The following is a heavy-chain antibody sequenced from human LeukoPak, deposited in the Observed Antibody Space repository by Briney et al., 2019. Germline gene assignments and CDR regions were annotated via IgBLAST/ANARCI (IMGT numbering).Heavy chain of an antibody. CDR1: GFTFSSYA. V-gene: IGHV3-23*01. D-gene: IGHD3-10*01. CDR2: ISGSGGST. J-gene: IGHJ4*02. CDR3: GKDRGIWMDYFDY. Sequence: GGSLRLSCAASGFTFSSYAMSWVRQAPGKGLEWVSAISGSGGSTYYVDSVKGRFTISRDNSKNTLYLQIHSLRAEDTAVFYCGKDRGIWMDYFDYWGQGTLVPVS.